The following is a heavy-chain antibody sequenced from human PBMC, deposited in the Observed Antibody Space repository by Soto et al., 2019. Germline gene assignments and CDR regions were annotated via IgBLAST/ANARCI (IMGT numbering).Heavy chain of an antibody. CDR1: GFTFNSFA. CDR2: ISGRGGPT. CDR3: AKHRGGSGWMLDS. Sequence: EVQLLESGGGLVQPGGSLRLSCTTSGFTFNSFALIWVRQAPGIGLEWVSTISGRGGPTYYADSVKGRFTLSRDVPKNTLYVQMNSLRAEDSAIYYCAKHRGGSGWMLDSWGQGTLVTVSS. D-gene: IGHD6-19*01. J-gene: IGHJ4*02. V-gene: IGHV3-23*01.